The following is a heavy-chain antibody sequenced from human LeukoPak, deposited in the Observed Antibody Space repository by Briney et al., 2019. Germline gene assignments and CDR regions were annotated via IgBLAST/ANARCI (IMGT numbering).Heavy chain of an antibody. CDR2: IKEDGSEK. CDR1: GGSFSGYY. J-gene: IGHJ6*03. Sequence: ETLSLTCAVYGGSFSGYYWSWVRQAPGKGLEWVANIKEDGSEKYYVDSVRGRFTIARDNAKNSQFLQMNSLRVEDTAVYYCAKLPPGSSRYYMDVWGKGTTVTVSS. CDR3: AKLPPGSSRYYMDV. V-gene: IGHV3-7*01. D-gene: IGHD2-2*01.